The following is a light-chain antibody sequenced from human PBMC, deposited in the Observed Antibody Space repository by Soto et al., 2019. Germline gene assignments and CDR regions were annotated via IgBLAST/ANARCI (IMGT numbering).Light chain of an antibody. V-gene: IGKV3-15*01. J-gene: IGKJ4*01. CDR1: QSVSSN. Sequence: EIVMTQSPATLSVSPGERATLSCRASQSVSSNLAWYQQKPGQAPRLLIYGASTRATDIPARFSGSGSGTEFTLTISSLQSDDSAVYYCQQYNNLPRTFGGGTKVDI. CDR2: GAS. CDR3: QQYNNLPRT.